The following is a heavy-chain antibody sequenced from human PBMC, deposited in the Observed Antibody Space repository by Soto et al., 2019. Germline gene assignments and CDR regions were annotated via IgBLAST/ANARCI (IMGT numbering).Heavy chain of an antibody. J-gene: IGHJ5*02. D-gene: IGHD3-16*01. CDR1: GFTFSSYS. CDR2: ISSSSSYI. Sequence: EVQLVESGGGLVKPGGSLRLSCAASGFTFSSYSMNWVRQAPGKGLEWVSSISSSSSYIYYADSVKGRFTISRDNAKNSRYLQMNSLRAEDTAVYYCARGVHKYRMGHSFDPWGQGTLVTVSS. V-gene: IGHV3-21*01. CDR3: ARGVHKYRMGHSFDP.